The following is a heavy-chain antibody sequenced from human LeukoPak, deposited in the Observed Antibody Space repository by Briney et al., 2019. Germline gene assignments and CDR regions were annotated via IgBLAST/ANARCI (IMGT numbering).Heavy chain of an antibody. V-gene: IGHV3-53*01. CDR2: IYSGGST. D-gene: IGHD2-2*01. CDR3: ARGSSTPFDY. Sequence: GGSLRLSCAASGFIFSNYGMNWVRQAPGKGLEWVSVIYSGGSTYYADSVKGRFTISRDNSKNTLYLQMNSLRAEDTAVYYCARGSSTPFDYWGQGTLVTVSS. J-gene: IGHJ4*02. CDR1: GFIFSNYG.